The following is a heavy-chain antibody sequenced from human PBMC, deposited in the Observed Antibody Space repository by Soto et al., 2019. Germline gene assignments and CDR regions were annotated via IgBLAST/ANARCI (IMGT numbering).Heavy chain of an antibody. D-gene: IGHD6-13*01. J-gene: IGHJ6*02. CDR3: AKPVPSSSWYFDYYYYYGMDV. CDR1: GFTFSSYA. V-gene: IGHV3-23*01. CDR2: ISGSGGST. Sequence: LRLSCAASGFTFSSYAMSWVRQAPGKGLEWVSAISGSGGSTYYADSVKGRFTISRDNSKNTLYLQMNSLRAEDTAVYYCAKPVPSSSWYFDYYYYYGMDVWGQGTTVTVSS.